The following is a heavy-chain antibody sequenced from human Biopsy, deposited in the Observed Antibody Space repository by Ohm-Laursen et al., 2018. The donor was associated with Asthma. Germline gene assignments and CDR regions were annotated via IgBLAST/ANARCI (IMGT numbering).Heavy chain of an antibody. V-gene: IGHV1-18*04. D-gene: IGHD3-9*01. Sequence: ASVKVSCKASGYTFTSYGISWVRQAPGQGLEWMGWISAYNGNKNYAQKLQGRVTMTTDTSTSTAYMELRSLRSDDTAVYYCVREAYDILTGYYGGGGMDVWGQGTTVTVSS. CDR2: ISAYNGNK. J-gene: IGHJ6*02. CDR3: VREAYDILTGYYGGGGMDV. CDR1: GYTFTSYG.